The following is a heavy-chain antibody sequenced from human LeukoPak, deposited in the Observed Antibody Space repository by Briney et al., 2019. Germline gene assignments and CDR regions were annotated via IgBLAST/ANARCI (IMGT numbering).Heavy chain of an antibody. Sequence: GRSLRLSCAASGFTFSSYGMHWVRQAPGKGLEWVAVISYDGSNKYYADSVKGRFTISRDNSKNTLYLQMNSLRAEDTAVYYCAKDDAGTPYYYYGMDVWGQGTTVTVSS. CDR1: GFTFSSYG. D-gene: IGHD6-13*01. J-gene: IGHJ6*02. V-gene: IGHV3-30*18. CDR3: AKDDAGTPYYYYGMDV. CDR2: ISYDGSNK.